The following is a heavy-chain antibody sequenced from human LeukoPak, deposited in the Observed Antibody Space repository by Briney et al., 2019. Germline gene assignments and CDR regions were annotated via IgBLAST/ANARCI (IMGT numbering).Heavy chain of an antibody. CDR2: ISGSGGST. J-gene: IGHJ4*02. Sequence: GGSLRLSCAASGFTFSSYAMSWVRQAPGKGLEWVSGISGSGGSTYYADSVKGRFTIFRDNSKNTLYLQMNSLRTEDTAVYHCANGWSPDYWGRGTLVTVSS. V-gene: IGHV3-23*01. CDR3: ANGWSPDY. D-gene: IGHD2-15*01. CDR1: GFTFSSYA.